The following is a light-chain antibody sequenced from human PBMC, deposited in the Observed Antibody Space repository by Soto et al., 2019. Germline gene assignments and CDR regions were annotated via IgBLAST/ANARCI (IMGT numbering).Light chain of an antibody. J-gene: IGKJ4*01. CDR1: QSVSSSY. CDR2: GAS. Sequence: EIVLTQSPGTLSLSPGERATLSCRASQSVSSSYLAWYQQKPGQAPRLLIYGASSRATGIPDRFSSSGSGTDFTLTISRLEPEDFAVYSCHQYGSSPLTFGGATKAEIK. V-gene: IGKV3-20*01. CDR3: HQYGSSPLT.